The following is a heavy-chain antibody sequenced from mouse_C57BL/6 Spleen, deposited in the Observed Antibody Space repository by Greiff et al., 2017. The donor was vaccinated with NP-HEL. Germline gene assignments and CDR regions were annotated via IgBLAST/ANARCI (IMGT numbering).Heavy chain of an antibody. CDR3: VRGGLDGYFAY. CDR2: IRSKSNNYAT. Sequence: EVKLVESGGGLVQPKGSLKLSCAASGFSFNTYAMNWVRQAPGKGLEWVARIRSKSNNYATYYADSVKDRFTISRDDSESMLYLQMNNLKTEDTAMYYCVRGGLDGYFAYWGQGTLVTVSA. D-gene: IGHD2-3*01. J-gene: IGHJ3*01. CDR1: GFSFNTYA. V-gene: IGHV10-1*01.